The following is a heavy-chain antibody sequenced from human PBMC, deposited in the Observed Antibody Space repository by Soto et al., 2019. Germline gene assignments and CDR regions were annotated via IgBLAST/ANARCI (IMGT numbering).Heavy chain of an antibody. J-gene: IGHJ4*02. CDR3: AHSRKWEPNYFDY. CDR2: TYYRSKWYS. CDR1: GDSVSNNLAS. Sequence: SQTLSLTCVISGDSVSNNLASWSWIRQSQSRGLEWLGRTYYRSKWYSYYAQSVKSRITINPDTSKNQFSLHLSSVTPEDTAVYYCAHSRKWEPNYFDYWGQGTLVTVSS. V-gene: IGHV6-1*01. D-gene: IGHD1-26*01.